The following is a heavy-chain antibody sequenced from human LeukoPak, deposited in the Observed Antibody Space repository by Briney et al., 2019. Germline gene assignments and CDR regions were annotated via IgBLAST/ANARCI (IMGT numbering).Heavy chain of an antibody. D-gene: IGHD6-13*01. V-gene: IGHV6-1*01. CDR2: TYYRSKWYN. J-gene: IGHJ5*02. CDR3: VRDFFSSTGWFDP. Sequence: SQTLSLTCAIPGDSVSSKSAAWNWIRQSPSRGLEWLGRTYYRSKWYNDYAVSVKSRIAINPDTAKNQFSLHLNSVTPEDTAVYYCVRDFFSSTGWFDPWGQGTLVTVSS. CDR1: GDSVSSKSAA.